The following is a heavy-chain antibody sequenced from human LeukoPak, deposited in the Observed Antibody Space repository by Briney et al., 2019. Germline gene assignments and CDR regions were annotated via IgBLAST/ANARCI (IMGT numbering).Heavy chain of an antibody. CDR1: GFTFTSDA. Sequence: GGSLRLSCVASGFTFTSDAMNWVRQAPGKGLEWVSSTVSRGTTQYADSVRGRFTISRDNSKNTLYLQMNSLRAEDTAVYYCAKGVGYGGYPYYYYYGMDVWGQGTTVTVSS. CDR3: AKGVGYGGYPYYYYYGMDV. J-gene: IGHJ6*02. CDR2: TVSRGTT. D-gene: IGHD5-12*01. V-gene: IGHV3-23*01.